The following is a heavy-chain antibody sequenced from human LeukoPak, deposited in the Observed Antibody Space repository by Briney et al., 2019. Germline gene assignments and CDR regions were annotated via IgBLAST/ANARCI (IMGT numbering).Heavy chain of an antibody. J-gene: IGHJ4*02. Sequence: GESLKISCKGSGYSFTSYWIGWVRQMPGKGLEWMGIIYPGDSDTRNSPSFQGQGTTSVDKSIRTAYLRWSSLKASDTAMYYCARPGYCSGGSCYPFYDYWGQGTLVTVSS. CDR2: IYPGDSDT. V-gene: IGHV5-51*01. D-gene: IGHD2-15*01. CDR1: GYSFTSYW. CDR3: ARPGYCSGGSCYPFYDY.